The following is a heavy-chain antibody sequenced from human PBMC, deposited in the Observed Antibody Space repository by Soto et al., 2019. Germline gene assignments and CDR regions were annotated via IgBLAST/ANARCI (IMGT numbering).Heavy chain of an antibody. D-gene: IGHD2-21*02. Sequence: LRLSCAASGFSFTNFAMSWVRRAPGKGLEWVAGIGASGDITWYADSVKGRLSISRDNSKNTLYLQLNSLRFEDTAVYYCAKDDFTDRGDDYFDYWGPGTLVTVSS. CDR3: AKDDFTDRGDDYFDY. CDR1: GFSFTNFA. CDR2: IGASGDIT. V-gene: IGHV3-23*01. J-gene: IGHJ4*02.